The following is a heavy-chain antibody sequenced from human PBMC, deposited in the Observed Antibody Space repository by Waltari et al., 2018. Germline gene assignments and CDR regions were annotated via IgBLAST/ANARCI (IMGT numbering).Heavy chain of an antibody. CDR1: GYTFTGYY. CDR3: ARDPLANWEFP. V-gene: IGHV1-2*06. D-gene: IGHD7-27*01. CDR2: TNPNRGGT. Sequence: QVQLVQSGAEVKKPGASVKVSCKASGYTFTGYYMHWVRQAPGQGLEWMGRTNPNRGGTNYAKKFQGRVTRTRDTAISTAYMELSRLRSDDTAVYSCARDPLANWEFPWGQGTLVTVSS. J-gene: IGHJ5*02.